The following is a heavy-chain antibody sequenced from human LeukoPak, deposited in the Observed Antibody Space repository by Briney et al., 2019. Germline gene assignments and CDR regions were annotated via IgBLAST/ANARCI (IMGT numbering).Heavy chain of an antibody. J-gene: IGHJ5*02. Sequence: PSETLSLTCAVYGGSFGGYYWSWIRQPPGKGLEWIGEIHHSGSTNYNPSLKSRVTISVDTSKNQFSLNLSSVTAADTAVYHCARVGQPIAAAETGGNWFDPWGQGTLVTVSS. V-gene: IGHV4-34*01. D-gene: IGHD6-13*01. CDR2: IHHSGST. CDR3: ARVGQPIAAAETGGNWFDP. CDR1: GGSFGGYY.